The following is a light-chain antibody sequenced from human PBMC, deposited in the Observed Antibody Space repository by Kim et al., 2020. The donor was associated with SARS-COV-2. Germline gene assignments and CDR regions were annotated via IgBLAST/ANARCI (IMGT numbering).Light chain of an antibody. J-gene: IGLJ3*02. CDR3: QAWNSSTWV. CDR1: KLGDKY. V-gene: IGLV3-1*01. Sequence: SYELTQPPSVSVSPGQTASITCSGDKLGDKYVCWYQQKPGQSSVLVIYELSKRPSGFPERFSGSNSGNTATLTLSGTQAMDGADYYCQAWNSSTWVFGGGTKLTV. CDR2: ELS.